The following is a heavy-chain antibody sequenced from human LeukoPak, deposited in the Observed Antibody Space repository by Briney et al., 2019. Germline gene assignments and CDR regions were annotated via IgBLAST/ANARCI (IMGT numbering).Heavy chain of an antibody. V-gene: IGHV3-11*01. J-gene: IGHJ5*01. CDR3: AREHCSTTSCYFDS. Sequence: GGALRLSCAASGLTFSYYYMSWKRQAPGRGLEWVSYISTSGSTIYHADSVKGRFTISRDNAKNSLYLQMNSLRAEDTAVYYCAREHCSTTSCYFDSWGQGSLVTVSS. CDR1: GLTFSYYY. CDR2: ISTSGSTI. D-gene: IGHD2-2*01.